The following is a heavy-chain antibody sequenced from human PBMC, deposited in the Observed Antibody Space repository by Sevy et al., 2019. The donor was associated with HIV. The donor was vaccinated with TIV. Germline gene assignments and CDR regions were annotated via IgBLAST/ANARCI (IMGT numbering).Heavy chain of an antibody. D-gene: IGHD5-18*01. Sequence: GGSLRLSCAASGFTVSNYAMSWVRQTPGKGLEWVSAISRSAHRTYYTDSVKGRFTISRDNSKNMLFLQMNSLRAEDTAVYYCVKEVSEYSYSDYWGQGTLVTVSS. CDR3: VKEVSEYSYSDY. CDR2: ISRSAHRT. V-gene: IGHV3-23*01. CDR1: GFTVSNYA. J-gene: IGHJ4*02.